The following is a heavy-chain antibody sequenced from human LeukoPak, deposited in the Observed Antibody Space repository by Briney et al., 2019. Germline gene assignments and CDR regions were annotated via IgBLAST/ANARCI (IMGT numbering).Heavy chain of an antibody. J-gene: IGHJ5*02. CDR2: INHSGST. D-gene: IGHD3-22*01. V-gene: IGHV4-34*01. CDR3: ARGSVDYYYSSGYYYGWFDP. CDR1: GGSFSGYY. Sequence: PSETLSLTCAVYGGSFSGYYWSWIRQPPGKGLEWIGEINHSGSTNYNPSLKSRVTISVDTSKSQFSLKLSSVTAADTAVYYCARGSVDYYYSSGYYYGWFDPWGQGTLVTVSS.